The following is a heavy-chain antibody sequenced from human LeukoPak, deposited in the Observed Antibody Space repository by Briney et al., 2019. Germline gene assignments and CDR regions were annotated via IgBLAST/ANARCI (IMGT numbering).Heavy chain of an antibody. CDR2: IYYSGST. CDR3: ARRRYYDSTGYLD. D-gene: IGHD3-22*01. V-gene: IGHV4-39*02. J-gene: IGHJ1*01. Sequence: SETLSLTCTISSGSISSSGYYWGWIRQPPGKGLEWIADIYYSGSTYYNPSLKSRVSISIDTSNNHFSLRLSSVTAADTALYYCARRRYYDSTGYLDWGQGTLVTVSS. CDR1: SGSISSSGYY.